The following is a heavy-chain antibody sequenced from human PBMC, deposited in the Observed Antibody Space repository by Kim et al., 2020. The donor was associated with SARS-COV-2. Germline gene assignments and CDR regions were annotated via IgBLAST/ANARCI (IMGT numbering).Heavy chain of an antibody. CDR3: ARVFWAGYDSSGHVYYFDP. D-gene: IGHD3-22*01. V-gene: IGHV4-4*02. CDR2: IYHSGST. Sequence: SETLSLTCAVSGGSISSSNWWSWVRQPPGKGLEWIGEIYHSGSTNYNPSLKSRVTISVDKSKNQFSLKLSSVTAADTAVYYCARVFWAGYDSSGHVYYFDPGGQPTLVTVSS. J-gene: IGHJ4*02. CDR1: GGSISSSNW.